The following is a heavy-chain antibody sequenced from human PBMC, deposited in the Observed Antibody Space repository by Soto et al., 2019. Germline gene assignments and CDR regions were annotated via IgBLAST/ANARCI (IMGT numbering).Heavy chain of an antibody. CDR1: GYTFTSYA. Sequence: ASVKVSCKASGYTFTSYAMHWVRQAPGQRLEWMGWINAGNGNTKYSQKFQGRVTITADKSTSTAYMELSSLRSEDTAVYYCARDRYGSGSYYKAPGFDYRGQGTLVTVSS. CDR2: INAGNGNT. J-gene: IGHJ4*02. D-gene: IGHD3-10*01. CDR3: ARDRYGSGSYYKAPGFDY. V-gene: IGHV1-3*01.